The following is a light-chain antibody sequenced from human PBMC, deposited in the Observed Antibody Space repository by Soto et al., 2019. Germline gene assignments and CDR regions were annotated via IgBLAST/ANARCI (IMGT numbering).Light chain of an antibody. Sequence: EIVMTQSPATLSVSPVERATLSCRSSQSVGSSLAWYQQKPGQAPRLLIFGASTRATGIPARFSGSGSGTEFTLTISSLQSEDFALYHCQQYSTRVTFGQGTRLEIK. CDR3: QQYSTRVT. CDR1: QSVGSS. CDR2: GAS. V-gene: IGKV3-15*01. J-gene: IGKJ5*01.